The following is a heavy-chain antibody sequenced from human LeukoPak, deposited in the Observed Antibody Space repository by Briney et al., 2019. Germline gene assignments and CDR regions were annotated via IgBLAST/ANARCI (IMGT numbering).Heavy chain of an antibody. Sequence: PSQTLSLTCTVSGGSINNHYWSWIRQPPGKGLEWIGFIYYSGTTNYNPSLKSRVTISVDTTKNQFSLKMRSVTAADTAVYHCARTGSYSTLYFQHWGQGTLVTVSS. V-gene: IGHV4-59*11. CDR2: IYYSGTT. D-gene: IGHD1-26*01. CDR3: ARTGSYSTLYFQH. CDR1: GGSINNHY. J-gene: IGHJ1*01.